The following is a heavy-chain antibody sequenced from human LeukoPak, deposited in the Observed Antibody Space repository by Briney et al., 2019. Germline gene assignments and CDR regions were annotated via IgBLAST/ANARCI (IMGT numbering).Heavy chain of an antibody. Sequence: SETLSLTCTVSGGSISSYYWSWIRQPPGKGLEWIGYIYYSGSTNYNPSLKSRVTISVDTSKNQFSLKLSSVTAADTAVYYCARESVDLKAYYFDYWGQGTLVTVSS. V-gene: IGHV4-59*01. CDR3: ARESVDLKAYYFDY. CDR1: GGSISSYY. CDR2: IYYSGST. D-gene: IGHD3-9*01. J-gene: IGHJ4*02.